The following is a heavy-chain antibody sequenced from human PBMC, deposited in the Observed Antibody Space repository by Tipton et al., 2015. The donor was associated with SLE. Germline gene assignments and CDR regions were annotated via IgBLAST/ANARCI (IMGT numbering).Heavy chain of an antibody. Sequence: SLRLSCAASGFNFSNYGMNWVRQAPGRGLEWVALLRFDVTNKYYADSVKGRFTISRDNAKNSLYLQMNSLGAEDTAVYYCARGSYGAYDDWGQGTLVTVSS. J-gene: IGHJ4*02. CDR1: GFNFSNYG. CDR3: ARGSYGAYDD. D-gene: IGHD4-17*01. V-gene: IGHV3-33*01. CDR2: LRFDVTNK.